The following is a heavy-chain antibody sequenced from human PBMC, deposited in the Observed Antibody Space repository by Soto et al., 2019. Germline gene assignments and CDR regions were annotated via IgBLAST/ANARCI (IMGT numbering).Heavy chain of an antibody. CDR3: ARKGSSSSVWFDP. J-gene: IGHJ5*02. CDR1: GYTFTSYA. D-gene: IGHD6-13*01. Sequence: QVQLVQSGAEVKKPGASVKVSCKASGYTFTSYAMHWVRQAPGQRLEWMGWINAGNGNTKYSQKFQGRVTITRDTSASTAYTELSSLRSEDTAVYYCARKGSSSSVWFDPWGQGTLVTVSS. V-gene: IGHV1-3*01. CDR2: INAGNGNT.